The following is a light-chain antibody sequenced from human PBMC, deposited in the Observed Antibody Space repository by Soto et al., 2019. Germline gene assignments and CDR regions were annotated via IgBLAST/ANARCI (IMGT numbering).Light chain of an antibody. CDR3: QQRSVWPLT. J-gene: IGKJ1*01. Sequence: EIVLTQSPATIPLSRGDRATLACSVRLRVNSSLAWYQQNPGHPHRLLSYDASNRTTGIPAKFSGSGSGTDFTLTILSLETAEFAGDYCQQRSVWPLTFGQRTKVEIK. CDR2: DAS. CDR1: LRVNSS. V-gene: IGKV3-11*01.